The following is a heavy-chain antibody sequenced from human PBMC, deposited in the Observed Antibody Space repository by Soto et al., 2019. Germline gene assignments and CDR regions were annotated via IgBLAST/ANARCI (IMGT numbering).Heavy chain of an antibody. J-gene: IGHJ6*02. D-gene: IGHD6-13*01. Sequence: KVSCKASGYSLTSYWIGWVRQMPGKGLELMGIIYPGDSYTRYSPSFQGQVTISADKSISTAYLQWSSLKASDTAMYYCARTAAAGKYYYGMDVWGQGTTVTVSS. CDR3: ARTAAAGKYYYGMDV. CDR1: GYSLTSYW. CDR2: IYPGDSYT. V-gene: IGHV5-51*01.